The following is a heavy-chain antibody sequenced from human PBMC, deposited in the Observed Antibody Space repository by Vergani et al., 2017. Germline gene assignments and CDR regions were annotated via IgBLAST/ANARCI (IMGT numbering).Heavy chain of an antibody. Sequence: QVQLVPSGAEVKKPGASVKVSCKASGYTFTSYGISWVRQAPGQGLEWMGWISAYNGNTNYAQKLQGRVTMTTDTSTSTAYMELRSLQSDDTAVYFGAGEVGNDVWGRPIVGDAFDVWGQGTMVTVSS. CDR3: AGEVGNDVWGRPIVGDAFDV. CDR2: ISAYNGNT. D-gene: IGHD3-16*01. J-gene: IGHJ3*01. CDR1: GYTFTSYG. V-gene: IGHV1-18*01.